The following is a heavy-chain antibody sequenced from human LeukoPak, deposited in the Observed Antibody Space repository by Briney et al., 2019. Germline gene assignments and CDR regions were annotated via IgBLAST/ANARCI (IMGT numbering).Heavy chain of an antibody. J-gene: IGHJ5*02. D-gene: IGHD3-3*01. CDR3: ARDRVILEWSRAVNWFDP. V-gene: IGHV4-61*01. CDR2: IYYSGST. Sequence: PSETLSLTCTVSGGSISTSSYYWSWIRQPPGKGLEWIGYIYYSGSTNYNPSLKSRVTISVDTSKNQFSLKLSSVTAADTAVYYCARDRVILEWSRAVNWFDPWGQGTLVTVSS. CDR1: GGSISTSSYY.